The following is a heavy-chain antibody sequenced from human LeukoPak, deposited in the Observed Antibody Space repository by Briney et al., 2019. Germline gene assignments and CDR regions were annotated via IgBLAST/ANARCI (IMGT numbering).Heavy chain of an antibody. J-gene: IGHJ4*02. CDR2: ISYDGSNK. CDR3: ARARSYSSSSDAFDY. CDR1: GFTFSSYA. V-gene: IGHV3-30-3*01. D-gene: IGHD6-6*01. Sequence: GRSLRLSCAASGFTFSSYAMHWVRQAPGKGLEWVAVISYDGSNKYYADSVKGRFTISRDNSKNTLYLQMNSLRAEDTAVYYCARARSYSSSSDAFDYWGQGTLVTVSS.